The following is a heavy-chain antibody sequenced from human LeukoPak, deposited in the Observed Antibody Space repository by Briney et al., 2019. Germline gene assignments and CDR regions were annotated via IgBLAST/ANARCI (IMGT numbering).Heavy chain of an antibody. Sequence: PGAPLKTSGKRLGIDFSGYWIAWGRQILGKGLEGMGGIYPDDSRTTYRPSFQGQVTISADQSISTAYLPWTSLQASDTAIYYCAREVSPTITPNYFDPWGQGTLVIVSS. J-gene: IGHJ5*02. V-gene: IGHV5-51*01. CDR1: GIDFSGYW. D-gene: IGHD1-7*01. CDR3: AREVSPTITPNYFDP. CDR2: IYPDDSRT.